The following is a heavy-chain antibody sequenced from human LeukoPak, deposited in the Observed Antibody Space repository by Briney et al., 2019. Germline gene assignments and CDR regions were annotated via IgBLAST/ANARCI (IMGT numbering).Heavy chain of an antibody. CDR3: AKDDRWLQFCC. D-gene: IGHD5-24*01. V-gene: IGHV3-20*04. CDR1: GFTFDDYG. Sequence: AGGSLRLSCAASGFTFDDYGMSWVRQGPGKGLEWVSGINWNGGRTGYADSVKGRFTISRDNAKNSLYLQMNSLRAEDTALYYCAKDDRWLQFCCWGQGTLVTVSA. CDR2: INWNGGRT. J-gene: IGHJ4*02.